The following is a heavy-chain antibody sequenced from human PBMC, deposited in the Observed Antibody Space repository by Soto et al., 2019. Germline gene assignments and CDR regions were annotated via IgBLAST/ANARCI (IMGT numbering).Heavy chain of an antibody. J-gene: IGHJ6*04. V-gene: IGHV3-15*01. D-gene: IGHD3-10*01. CDR2: IKSKTDGGTT. CDR3: TTAPYRYGWGRRV. Sequence: EVQLVESGGGLVKPGGSLRLSCAASGFTFSNAWMRWVRQAPGKGLEWVGRIKSKTDGGTTDYAAPVKGRFPISRVDAKNTLSMQMNSLQTEDTAVYYCTTAPYRYGWGRRVGGKGPTVTVSS. CDR1: GFTFSNAW.